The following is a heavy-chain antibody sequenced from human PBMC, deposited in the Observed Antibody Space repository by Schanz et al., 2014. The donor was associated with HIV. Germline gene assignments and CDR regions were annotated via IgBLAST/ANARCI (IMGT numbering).Heavy chain of an antibody. Sequence: QVQLVESGGGVVQPGRSLRVSCAASGFTFSSYGMHWVRQAPGKGLEWVAFISDDGGNKYYADSVKGRFTISRDNSKNTLYLQMNSLRAEDTAVFYCARVARWDYYGMDVWGQGTTVTVSS. CDR2: ISDDGGNK. V-gene: IGHV3-30*03. CDR1: GFTFSSYG. CDR3: ARVARWDYYGMDV. J-gene: IGHJ6*02.